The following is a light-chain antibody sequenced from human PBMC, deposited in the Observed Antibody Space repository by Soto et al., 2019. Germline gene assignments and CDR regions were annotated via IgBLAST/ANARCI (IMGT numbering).Light chain of an antibody. J-gene: IGLJ3*02. CDR3: CSSVGSPNWV. Sequence: QSALTQPASVSGSPGQSITISCTGTSSDVGSCNCVSWYQQHPGKAPTLMIYEVNKRPSGVSNRFSGSKSGNTASLTISGLQAEDEADYYCCSSVGSPNWVFGGGTTVTVL. CDR1: SSDVGSCNC. CDR2: EVN. V-gene: IGLV2-23*02.